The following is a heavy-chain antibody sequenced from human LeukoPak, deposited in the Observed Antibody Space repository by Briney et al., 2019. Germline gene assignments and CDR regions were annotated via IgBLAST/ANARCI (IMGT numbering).Heavy chain of an antibody. CDR2: ISYDGSNK. CDR1: GFTFSSYA. V-gene: IGHV3-30*04. Sequence: PGRSLRLSCAASGFTFSSYAMHWVRQAPGKGLEWVAVISYDGSNKYYADSVKGRFTISRDNSKNTLYLQMNSLRAEDTAVYYCARSTSIFDYWGQGTLVTVSS. CDR3: ARSTSIFDY. J-gene: IGHJ4*02.